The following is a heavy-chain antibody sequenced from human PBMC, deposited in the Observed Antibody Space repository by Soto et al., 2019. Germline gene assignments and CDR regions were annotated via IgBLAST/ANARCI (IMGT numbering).Heavy chain of an antibody. CDR3: AHRATTVINDAFDI. J-gene: IGHJ3*02. Sequence: QITLKESGPTLVKPTQTLTLTCTFSGFSLSTSGVGVGWIRQPPGKALEWLALIYWDDDKRYSPSLKSRLTITKDTSKNQVVRTMTNMDPVDTATYYCAHRATTVINDAFDIWGQGTMVTVSS. D-gene: IGHD4-17*01. CDR2: IYWDDDK. CDR1: GFSLSTSGVG. V-gene: IGHV2-5*02.